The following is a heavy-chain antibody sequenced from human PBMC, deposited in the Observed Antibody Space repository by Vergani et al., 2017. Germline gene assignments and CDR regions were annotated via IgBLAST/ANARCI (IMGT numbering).Heavy chain of an antibody. CDR3: ARPLWFGELEPFDY. CDR1: GFTFSSYA. CDR2: ISYDGSNK. Sequence: QVQLVESGGGVVQPGRSLRLSCAASGFTFSSYAMHWVRQAPGKGLEWVAVISYDGSNKYYADSVKGRFTISRDNSKNTLYLQMNSLRAEDTAVYYCARPLWFGELEPFDYWGQGTLVTVSS. J-gene: IGHJ4*02. D-gene: IGHD3-10*01. V-gene: IGHV3-30-3*01.